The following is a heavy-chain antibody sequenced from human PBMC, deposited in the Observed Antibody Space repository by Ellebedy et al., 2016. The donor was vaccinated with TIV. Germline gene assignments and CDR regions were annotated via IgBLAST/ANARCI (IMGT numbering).Heavy chain of an antibody. V-gene: IGHV5-51*01. CDR3: ARGGSSGYYYADDWYFDL. Sequence: GGSLRLXXKGSGYSFTSYWIGWVRQMPGKGLEWMGIIYPGDSDTRYSPSFQGQVTISADKSISTAYLQWSSLKASDTAMYYCARGGSSGYYYADDWYFDLWGRGTLVTVSS. CDR1: GYSFTSYW. D-gene: IGHD3-22*01. CDR2: IYPGDSDT. J-gene: IGHJ2*01.